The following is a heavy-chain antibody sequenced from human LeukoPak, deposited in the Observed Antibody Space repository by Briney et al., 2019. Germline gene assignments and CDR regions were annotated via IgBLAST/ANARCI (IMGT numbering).Heavy chain of an antibody. V-gene: IGHV4-4*07. CDR3: AREDCSSTSCYTRNAFDI. J-gene: IGHJ3*02. CDR2: IYTSGST. CDR1: GGSISSYY. Sequence: SETLSLTCTVSGGSISSYYWSWIRQPAGKGLEWIGRIYTSGSTYYNPSLKSRVTISVDTSKNQFSLKLSSVTAADTAVYYCAREDCSSTSCYTRNAFDIWGQGTMVTVSS. D-gene: IGHD2-2*02.